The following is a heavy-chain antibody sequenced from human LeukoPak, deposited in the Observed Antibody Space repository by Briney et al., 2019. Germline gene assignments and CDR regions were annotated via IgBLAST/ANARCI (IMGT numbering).Heavy chain of an antibody. CDR2: ISSSSSYI. Sequence: GGSLRLSCAASGFTFSSYSMNWVRQAPGKGLEWVSSISSSSSYIYYADSVKGRFTISRDNAKNSLYLRMNSLRAEDTAVYYCARDGGWSSSYTNWFDPWGQGTLVTVSS. CDR1: GFTFSSYS. CDR3: ARDGGWSSSYTNWFDP. V-gene: IGHV3-21*01. D-gene: IGHD6-13*01. J-gene: IGHJ5*02.